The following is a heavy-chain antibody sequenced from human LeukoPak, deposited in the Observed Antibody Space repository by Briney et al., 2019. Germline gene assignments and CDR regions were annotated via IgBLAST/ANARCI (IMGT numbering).Heavy chain of an antibody. CDR2: ISTSSGTI. V-gene: IGHV3-48*04. D-gene: IGHD1-1*01. Sequence: GGSLRLSCAASGFTFNEYTLNWVRQAPGKGLEWLSYISTSSGTIYYADSVKGRFTISRDNAKNSLYLQMNSLRAEDTAVYCCARDGTGAFDYWGQGTLVTVSS. CDR1: GFTFNEYT. CDR3: ARDGTGAFDY. J-gene: IGHJ4*02.